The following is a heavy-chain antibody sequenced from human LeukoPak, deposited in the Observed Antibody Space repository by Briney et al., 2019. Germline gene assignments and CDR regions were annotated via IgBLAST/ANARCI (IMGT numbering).Heavy chain of an antibody. J-gene: IGHJ6*03. Sequence: SETLSLTCAVYGGSFSGYYWSWIRQPPGKGLEWIGEINHSGSTYYNPSLKSRVTISVDTSKNQFSLKLSSVTAADTAVYYCARQTGDYYYYYYHMDVWGKGTTVTISS. D-gene: IGHD7-27*01. CDR3: ARQTGDYYYYYYHMDV. V-gene: IGHV4-34*01. CDR2: INHSGST. CDR1: GGSFSGYY.